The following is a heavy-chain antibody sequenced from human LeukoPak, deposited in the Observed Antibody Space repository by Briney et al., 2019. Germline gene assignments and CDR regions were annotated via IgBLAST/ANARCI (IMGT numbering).Heavy chain of an antibody. CDR1: GFTFSNHA. D-gene: IGHD1-26*01. Sequence: GGSLRLSCAASGFTFSNHALSWVRQAPGKGLEWFAAISGGGGNTYYADSVKGRFTISRDNSKNTLYLQMNSLRAEDTAVYYCAKVESGIGNYFDYWGQETLVTVSS. CDR2: ISGGGGNT. J-gene: IGHJ4*02. CDR3: AKVESGIGNYFDY. V-gene: IGHV3-23*01.